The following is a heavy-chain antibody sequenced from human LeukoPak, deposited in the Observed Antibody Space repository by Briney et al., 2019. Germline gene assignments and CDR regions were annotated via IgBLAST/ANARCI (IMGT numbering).Heavy chain of an antibody. CDR1: GGSFSAFP. CDR2: MKQSGTP. J-gene: IGHJ4*02. Sequence: TSETLSLTCAVYGGSFSAFPWNWIRQSQAKGREWLGEMKQSGTPRYNPSLQSRVTISVDKSKNQFSLNVRSVTAADTAVYYCASRPFLYGFRTYFDNWAQGTLVTVSS. D-gene: IGHD3-10*01. V-gene: IGHV4-34*01. CDR3: ASRPFLYGFRTYFDN.